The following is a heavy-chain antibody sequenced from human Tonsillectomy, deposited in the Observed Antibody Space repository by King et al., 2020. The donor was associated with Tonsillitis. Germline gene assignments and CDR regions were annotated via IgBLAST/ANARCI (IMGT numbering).Heavy chain of an antibody. Sequence: VQLVESGGDLVQPGGSLRLSCAASGFTFSSYAMTWVRQAPGKGLEWVSTISGSGGSTYYADSVKGRFTISRDTSKNTLHLQMNSLRAEDTAVYYCAKTYLGGWYNYFDYWGQGTLVTVSS. CDR1: GFTFSSYA. CDR2: ISGSGGST. D-gene: IGHD6-19*01. CDR3: AKTYLGGWYNYFDY. J-gene: IGHJ4*02. V-gene: IGHV3-23*04.